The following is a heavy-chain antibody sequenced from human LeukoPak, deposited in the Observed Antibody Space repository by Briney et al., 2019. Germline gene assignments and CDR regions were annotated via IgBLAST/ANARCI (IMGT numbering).Heavy chain of an antibody. J-gene: IGHJ5*02. Sequence: GGSLRLSCAASGFTVSSDYMSWVRQAPGKGLEWVSVIYSGGSTYYADSVKGRFTISRDKSKNTVYLQMNRLRFEDTAMYYCARNWFDPWGQGTLVTVSS. V-gene: IGHV3-53*05. CDR2: IYSGGST. CDR1: GFTVSSDY. CDR3: ARNWFDP.